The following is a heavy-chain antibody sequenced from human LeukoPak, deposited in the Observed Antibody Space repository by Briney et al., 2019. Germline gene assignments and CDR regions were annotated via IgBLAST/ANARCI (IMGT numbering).Heavy chain of an antibody. V-gene: IGHV3-21*01. CDR2: ISSSSSYI. CDR1: GFTFSSYS. CDR3: AVIRFLEWLQGYYYMDV. D-gene: IGHD3-3*01. J-gene: IGHJ6*03. Sequence: GGSLRLSCAASGFTFSSYSMNWVRQAPGKGLEWVSSISSSSSYIYYADSVKGRFTISRDNAKNSLYLQMNSLRAEDTAVYYCAVIRFLEWLQGYYYMDVWGKGTTVTVSS.